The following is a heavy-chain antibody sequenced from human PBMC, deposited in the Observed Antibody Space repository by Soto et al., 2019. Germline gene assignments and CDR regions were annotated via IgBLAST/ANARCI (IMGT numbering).Heavy chain of an antibody. D-gene: IGHD4-4*01. CDR2: IYYSGST. V-gene: IGHV4-31*03. CDR1: GGSISSGGYY. Sequence: SETLSLTCTVSGGSISSGGYYWSWIRQHPGKGLEWIGYIYYSGSTYYNPSLESRVTISVDTSNNQFSLKLSSVTAADTAVYYCARGDDYSNGRSLDYWGQGNLVTVSS. J-gene: IGHJ4*02. CDR3: ARGDDYSNGRSLDY.